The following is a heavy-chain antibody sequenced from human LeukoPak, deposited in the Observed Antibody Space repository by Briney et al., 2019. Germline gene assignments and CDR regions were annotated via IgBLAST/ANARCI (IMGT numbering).Heavy chain of an antibody. J-gene: IGHJ4*02. D-gene: IGHD2-2*01. CDR2: INSDGSST. V-gene: IGHV3-74*01. Sequence: GGSLRLSCAAAGFTFSSYWMHWVRQAPGKGLVWVSRINSDGSSTSYADSVRGRFSISRDNAKNTLYLQMNSLRAEDTAVYYCARGLSGYASSLGYWGQGTLVTVSA. CDR1: GFTFSSYW. CDR3: ARGLSGYASSLGY.